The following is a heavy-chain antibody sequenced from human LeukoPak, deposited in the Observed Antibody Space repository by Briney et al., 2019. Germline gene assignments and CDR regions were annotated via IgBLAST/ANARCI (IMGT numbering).Heavy chain of an antibody. D-gene: IGHD3-22*01. J-gene: IGHJ6*04. CDR2: ISGSGSTI. Sequence: GGSLRLSCAASGITFSDYYVSWIRQAPGKGLEWVSYISGSGSTIYYADSVKGRFTISRDNAKNSLYLQMNSLRAEDTTVYYCARASTVWYYDSSGSEMDVWGKGTTVTVSS. V-gene: IGHV3-11*04. CDR3: ARASTVWYYDSSGSEMDV. CDR1: GITFSDYY.